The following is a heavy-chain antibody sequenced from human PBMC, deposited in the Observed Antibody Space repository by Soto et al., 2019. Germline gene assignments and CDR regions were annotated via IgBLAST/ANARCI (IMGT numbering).Heavy chain of an antibody. CDR2: FDPEDGET. V-gene: IGHV1-24*01. Sequence: QVQLVQSGAEVKKPGASVKVSCKVSGYTLTELSMHWVRQAPGKGLEWMGGFDPEDGETIYAQKFQGRVTMTEVTATDTAYMELCSLRSEDTAVDSCATEAAAGDFDYWGQGNLVTVSS. J-gene: IGHJ4*02. CDR1: GYTLTELS. CDR3: ATEAAAGDFDY. D-gene: IGHD6-13*01.